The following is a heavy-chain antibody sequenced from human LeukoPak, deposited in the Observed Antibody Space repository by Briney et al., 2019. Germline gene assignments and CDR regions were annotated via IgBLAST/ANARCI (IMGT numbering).Heavy chain of an antibody. D-gene: IGHD6-6*01. J-gene: IGHJ4*02. CDR2: INPNSGGT. V-gene: IGHV1-2*02. CDR3: AREAPGLEYSSSSGFDY. CDR1: GYTFTGYY. Sequence: ASVKVSCKASGYTFTGYYMHWVRQAPGQGLEWMGWINPNSGGTNYAQKFQGRVTMTRDTSISTAYMELSRLRSDDTAVYYCAREAPGLEYSSSSGFDYWGQGTLVTVSS.